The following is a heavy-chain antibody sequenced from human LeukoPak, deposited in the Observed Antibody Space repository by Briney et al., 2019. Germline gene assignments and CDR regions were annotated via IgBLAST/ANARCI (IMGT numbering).Heavy chain of an antibody. CDR1: GFTFSSYA. V-gene: IGHV3-64*01. CDR2: ISSNGGST. CDR3: ARGSPYSTFDY. Sequence: GGSLRLSCAASGFTFSSYAMHWVRQAPGKGLEYVSAISSNGGSTYYANSVKGRFTISRDNSKNTLYLQMNSLRAEDTAVYYCARGSPYSTFDYWGQGALVTVSS. D-gene: IGHD5-18*01. J-gene: IGHJ4*02.